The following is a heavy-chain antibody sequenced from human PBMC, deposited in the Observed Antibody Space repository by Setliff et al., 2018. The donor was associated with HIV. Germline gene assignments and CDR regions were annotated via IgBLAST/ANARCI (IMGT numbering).Heavy chain of an antibody. D-gene: IGHD5-12*01. CDR1: GFTFSSYP. CDR3: ARDPPGSGFHLDY. CDR2: ISDGGGST. V-gene: IGHV3-23*01. J-gene: IGHJ4*02. Sequence: GGSLRLSCAASGFTFSSYPMSWVRQSPGKGPEWVSAISDGGGSTYYAVSVKGRFTISRDNSKNTLYLQMNSLRTDDTAVYYCARDPPGSGFHLDYWGQGTPVTVSS.